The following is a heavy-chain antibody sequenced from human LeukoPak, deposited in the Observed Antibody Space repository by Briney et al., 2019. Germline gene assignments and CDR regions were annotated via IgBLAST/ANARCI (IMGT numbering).Heavy chain of an antibody. V-gene: IGHV4-39*07. Sequence: SETLSLTCTDSAGSISSNSYYWGWIRQPPGKGLQWIGSIYYSGSTYYNPSLKSRVTISVDTSKNQFSLKLSSVTAADTAVYYCAREVPYYYDSSGLDYYYYMDVWGKGTTVTISS. CDR3: AREVPYYYDSSGLDYYYYMDV. J-gene: IGHJ6*03. D-gene: IGHD3-22*01. CDR1: AGSISSNSYY. CDR2: IYYSGST.